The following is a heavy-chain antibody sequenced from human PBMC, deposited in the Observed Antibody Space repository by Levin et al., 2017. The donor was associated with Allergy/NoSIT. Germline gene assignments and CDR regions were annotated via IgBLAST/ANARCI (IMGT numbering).Heavy chain of an antibody. CDR2: VYNSGST. D-gene: IGHD2-15*01. CDR3: ARRFCSGGTCYSGSHSMDV. CDR1: GDSISSYY. V-gene: IGHV4-59*08. J-gene: IGHJ6*02. Sequence: SETLSLTCTVSGDSISSYYWSWIRQPPGKGLEWIGYVYNSGSTNYNPSLKSRVTISVDTSKNQFSLKLSSVTAADTAVYYCARRFCSGGTCYSGSHSMDVWGQGSTVTVSS.